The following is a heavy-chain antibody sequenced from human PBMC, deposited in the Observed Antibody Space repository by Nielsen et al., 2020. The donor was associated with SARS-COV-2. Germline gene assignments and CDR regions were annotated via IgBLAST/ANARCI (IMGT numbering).Heavy chain of an antibody. V-gene: IGHV3-23*01. D-gene: IGHD6-19*01. CDR2: IGVSGGGT. Sequence: GESLKISCAASGFTFSNFAMNWVRQAPGKGLEWVSTIGVSGGGTYYADSLKGRFTISRDNSKNTLYLQMNSLRADDTAIYYCTRRVAGGTMDVWGQGTTVTVSS. J-gene: IGHJ6*02. CDR1: GFTFSNFA. CDR3: TRRVAGGTMDV.